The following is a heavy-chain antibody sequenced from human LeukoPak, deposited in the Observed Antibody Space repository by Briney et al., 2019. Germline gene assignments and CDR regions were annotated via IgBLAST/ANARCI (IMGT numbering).Heavy chain of an antibody. J-gene: IGHJ3*02. CDR3: ARSNRDAFDM. CDR2: ISSSGTTK. CDR1: GFTFSSYE. Sequence: PGGSLRLSCAASGFTFSSYEMNWVRQGLGKGLEWVSYISSSGTTKYYADSVKGRFTLSRDNAKKSLSLQMNSLRAEDTAIYYCARSNRDAFDMWGQGTVVTVSS. V-gene: IGHV3-48*03. D-gene: IGHD2/OR15-2a*01.